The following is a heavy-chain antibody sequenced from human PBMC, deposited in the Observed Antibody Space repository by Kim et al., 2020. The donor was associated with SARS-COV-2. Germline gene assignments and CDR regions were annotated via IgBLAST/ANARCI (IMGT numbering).Heavy chain of an antibody. J-gene: IGHJ4*02. CDR3: ARDPIVTAPDYFDY. CDR1: GFIFSTYA. Sequence: GGSLRLSCAASGFIFSTYAMHWVRQAPGKGLEWVAVISYHGSEKYYADSVKGRFTISRDNSRNTLYLQMNSLRGEDKAVYYCARDPIVTAPDYFDYWGQGTLVTVSS. CDR2: ISYHGSEK. V-gene: IGHV3-30-3*01. D-gene: IGHD2-21*02.